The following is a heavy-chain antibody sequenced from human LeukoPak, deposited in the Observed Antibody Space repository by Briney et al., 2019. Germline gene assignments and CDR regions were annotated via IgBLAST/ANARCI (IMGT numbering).Heavy chain of an antibody. J-gene: IGHJ4*02. Sequence: GGSLRLSCAASGFTFSSYAMSWVRQAPEKGLEWVSTISGSGGGTYYADTVKGRSTISRDDSKNTLYLQMNSLRAEDTAVYYCVKDLGRYRNNCFDYWGQGTLVTVSS. D-gene: IGHD1-26*01. CDR2: ISGSGGGT. CDR3: VKDLGRYRNNCFDY. V-gene: IGHV3-23*01. CDR1: GFTFSSYA.